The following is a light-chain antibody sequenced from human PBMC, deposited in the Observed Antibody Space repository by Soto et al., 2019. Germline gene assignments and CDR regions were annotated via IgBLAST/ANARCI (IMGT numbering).Light chain of an antibody. Sequence: ESVLTQSPGTLSLSPGERATLSCRASQTVNSDYLTWYQQKPGQAPRLLIYAASSGATGIPDRFSGSGSETDFTLTITRLEPEDFAVYYCQRRITFGPGTKVDIK. CDR3: QRRIT. CDR1: QTVNSDY. J-gene: IGKJ3*01. V-gene: IGKV3-20*01. CDR2: AAS.